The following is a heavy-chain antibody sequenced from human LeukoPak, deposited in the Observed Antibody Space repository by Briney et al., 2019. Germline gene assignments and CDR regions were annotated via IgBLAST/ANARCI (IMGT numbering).Heavy chain of an antibody. V-gene: IGHV4-34*01. CDR1: GGSFSGYY. Sequence: SETLSLTCAVYGGSFSGYYWTWIRQPPGKGLEWIGEINHSGSTNYNPSLKSRVTISVDTSKNQFSLKLSSVTAADTAVYYCARRGSIAGLLRWGQGTLVTVSS. CDR2: INHSGST. CDR3: ARRGSIAGLLR. D-gene: IGHD6-6*01. J-gene: IGHJ4*02.